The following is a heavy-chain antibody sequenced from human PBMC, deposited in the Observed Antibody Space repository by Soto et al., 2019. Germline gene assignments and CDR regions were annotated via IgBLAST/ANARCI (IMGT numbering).Heavy chain of an antibody. V-gene: IGHV3-30*18. Sequence: PGGSLRLSCAASGFTFSSYGMHWVRQAPGKGLEWVAVISYDGSNKYYADSVKGRFTISRDNSKNTLYLQMNSLRAEDTAVYYCAKEVGEYSSSSGLIYWGQGTLVTVSS. J-gene: IGHJ4*02. CDR2: ISYDGSNK. D-gene: IGHD6-6*01. CDR1: GFTFSSYG. CDR3: AKEVGEYSSSSGLIY.